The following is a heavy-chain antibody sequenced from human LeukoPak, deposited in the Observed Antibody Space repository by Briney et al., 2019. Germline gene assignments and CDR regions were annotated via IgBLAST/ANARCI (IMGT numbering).Heavy chain of an antibody. CDR1: GDSFTTYW. J-gene: IGHJ5*02. D-gene: IGHD1-1*01. Sequence: GESLKISCKGSGDSFTTYWIGWVRQMPGKGLEWMGIVYPSDSDTRISPSFQGQVTISADKSISTAYLQWSSLKASDTAMYCCARLPPGTDNWFDPWGQGTLVTVSS. V-gene: IGHV5-51*01. CDR3: ARLPPGTDNWFDP. CDR2: VYPSDSDT.